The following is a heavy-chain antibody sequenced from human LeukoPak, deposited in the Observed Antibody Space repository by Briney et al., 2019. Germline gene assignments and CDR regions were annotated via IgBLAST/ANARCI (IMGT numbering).Heavy chain of an antibody. CDR3: ARRREFAGGPFDY. J-gene: IGHJ4*02. CDR2: IYYSAIT. CDR1: GGSISSSY. V-gene: IGHV4-59*01. Sequence: PSETLSLTCTVSGGSISSSYWSWIRQRPGKGLEWIGYIYYSAITNYNPSLKSRVTISVDTCKNQFSLKLSSVTAADMAVYYCARRREFAGGPFDYWGQGTLVTVSS. D-gene: IGHD3-10*01.